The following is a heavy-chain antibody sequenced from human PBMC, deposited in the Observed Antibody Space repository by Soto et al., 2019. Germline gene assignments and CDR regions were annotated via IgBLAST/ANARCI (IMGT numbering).Heavy chain of an antibody. CDR1: GFTFSSYG. V-gene: IGHV3-23*01. J-gene: IGHJ4*02. Sequence: EVQLLESGGGLVQPGGSLRLSCAASGFTFSSYGMGWVRQAPGKGLEWVSHISGSGGRTYYADSGKGRFTISRDNSKNRLYLQMNSLRAEDTAVYYCAQSSSWSYFYYWGQGTLVTVSS. D-gene: IGHD6-13*01. CDR2: ISGSGGRT. CDR3: AQSSSWSYFYY.